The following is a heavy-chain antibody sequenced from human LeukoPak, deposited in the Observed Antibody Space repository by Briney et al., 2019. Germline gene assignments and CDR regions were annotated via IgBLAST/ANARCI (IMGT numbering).Heavy chain of an antibody. V-gene: IGHV4-39*01. D-gene: IGHD2-2*01. Sequence: SETLSLTCTVSGGSISSSSYYWGWIHQPPGKGLEWIGSIYYSGSTYYNPSLKSRVTISVDTSKNQFSLKLSSVTAADTAVYYCAEGFCSSTSCSTYYFDYWGQGTLVTVSS. CDR1: GGSISSSSYY. CDR2: IYYSGST. J-gene: IGHJ4*02. CDR3: AEGFCSSTSCSTYYFDY.